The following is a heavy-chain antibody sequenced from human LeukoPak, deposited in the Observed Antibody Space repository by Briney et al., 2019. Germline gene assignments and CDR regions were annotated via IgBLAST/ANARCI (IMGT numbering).Heavy chain of an antibody. J-gene: IGHJ6*02. CDR3: AKTYYDILTGSPLGYYYYYGMDV. CDR2: ISGSGGST. D-gene: IGHD3-9*01. Sequence: GGSVRLSCAASGFTFSSYAMSWVRQAPGKGLEWVSAISGSGGSTYYADSVKGRFTISRDNSKNTLYLQMNSLRAEDTAVYYCAKTYYDILTGSPLGYYYYYGMDVWGQGTRVTLSS. CDR1: GFTFSSYA. V-gene: IGHV3-23*01.